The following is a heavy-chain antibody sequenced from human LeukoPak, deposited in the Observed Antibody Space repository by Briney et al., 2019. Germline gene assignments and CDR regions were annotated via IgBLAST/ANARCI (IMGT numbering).Heavy chain of an antibody. V-gene: IGHV4-59*01. CDR1: GGSITTYY. CDR3: ARTIAAAGNRWFDP. D-gene: IGHD6-13*01. CDR2: IYYSGST. J-gene: IGHJ5*02. Sequence: SETLSLTCTVSGGSITTYYWSWIRQPPGKGLEWIGYIYYSGSTNYNPSLKSRVTISVDTSKKQFSLKLTSVTAADTAVYYCARTIAAAGNRWFDPWGQGTLVTVSS.